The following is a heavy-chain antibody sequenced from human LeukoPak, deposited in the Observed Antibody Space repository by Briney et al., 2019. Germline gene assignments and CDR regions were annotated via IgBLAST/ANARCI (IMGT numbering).Heavy chain of an antibody. J-gene: IGHJ4*02. Sequence: GGSLRLSCAASGFTFSSYGMHWVRRAPGKGLEWVAVISYDGSNKYYADSVKGRFTISRDNSKNTLYLQMNSLRAEDTAVYYCATYPDYYDSSGPYFDYWGQGTLVTVSS. CDR1: GFTFSSYG. CDR3: ATYPDYYDSSGPYFDY. CDR2: ISYDGSNK. V-gene: IGHV3-30*03. D-gene: IGHD3-22*01.